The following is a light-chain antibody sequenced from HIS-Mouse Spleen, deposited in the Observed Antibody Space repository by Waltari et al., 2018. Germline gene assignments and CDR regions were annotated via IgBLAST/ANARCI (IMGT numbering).Light chain of an antibody. CDR2: EGS. CDR1: SSDVGSYNL. Sequence: QSALTQPASVSGSPGQSITISCTGTSSDVGSYNLVSWYQQHPGKAPKLMIYEGSKRPSGVSNRFSDSKSGNTASLTISGLQAEDEADYYCCSYAGSSTFGVFGGGTKLTVL. CDR3: CSYAGSSTFGV. V-gene: IGLV2-23*03. J-gene: IGLJ3*02.